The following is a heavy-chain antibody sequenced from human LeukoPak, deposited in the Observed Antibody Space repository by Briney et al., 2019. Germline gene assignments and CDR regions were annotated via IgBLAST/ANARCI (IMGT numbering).Heavy chain of an antibody. CDR1: GYSFTSYW. J-gene: IGHJ5*02. CDR2: IYPGDSDT. CDR3: ASNFYFGSGIYYLWFDP. V-gene: IGHV5-51*01. D-gene: IGHD3-10*01. Sequence: GESLKISCKGSGYSFTSYWIGWVREMPGKGLEWVGIIYPGDSDTRYSPSFQGQVTISADKSINTAYLQWRSLKASDTAMYYCASNFYFGSGIYYLWFDPWGQGTLVTVSS.